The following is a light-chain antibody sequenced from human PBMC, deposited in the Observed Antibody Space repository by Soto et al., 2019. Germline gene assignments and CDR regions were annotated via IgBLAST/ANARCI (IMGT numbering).Light chain of an antibody. CDR2: DAS. CDR1: QSVSRN. J-gene: IGKJ1*01. CDR3: QRYNNWPPWT. Sequence: EIVMTQSPATLSVSPGERATLSCRASQSVSRNLAWYQQKPGQAPRLLIYDASTRATGIPARFSGSGSGTEFTLTISSLQSEDFAGYYCQRYNNWPPWTFGQGTKVEIK. V-gene: IGKV3-15*01.